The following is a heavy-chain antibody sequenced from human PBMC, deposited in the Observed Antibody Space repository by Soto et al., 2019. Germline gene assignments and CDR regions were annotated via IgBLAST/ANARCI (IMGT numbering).Heavy chain of an antibody. Sequence: PSETLSLTCAVSGGSISSGGHYWSWIRQHPGEGLEWIGYIYYSGSTYYNPSLKSRVTISVDTSKNQFSLKLSSVTAADTAVYYCARDPRYDFWSGPYGMDVWGQGTTVTVSS. V-gene: IGHV4-31*11. J-gene: IGHJ6*02. D-gene: IGHD3-3*01. CDR1: GGSISSGGHY. CDR2: IYYSGST. CDR3: ARDPRYDFWSGPYGMDV.